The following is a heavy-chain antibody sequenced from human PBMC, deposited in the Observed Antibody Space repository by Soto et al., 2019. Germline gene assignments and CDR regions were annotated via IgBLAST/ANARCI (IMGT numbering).Heavy chain of an antibody. Sequence: QVQLVQSGAEVKKPGASVTVSYKASGYTFTSYAMHWVRQAPGQRLEWMGWINAGNGNTKYSQKFQGRVTITRDTSASTAYMELSSLRSEDTAVYYCARSSGYYYLDYWGQGTLVTVSS. J-gene: IGHJ4*02. CDR2: INAGNGNT. CDR1: GYTFTSYA. CDR3: ARSSGYYYLDY. V-gene: IGHV1-3*01. D-gene: IGHD3-22*01.